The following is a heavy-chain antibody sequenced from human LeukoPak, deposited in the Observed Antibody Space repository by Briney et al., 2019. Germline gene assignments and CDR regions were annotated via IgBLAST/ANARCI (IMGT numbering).Heavy chain of an antibody. CDR3: AKDVTPSVGHDAFDL. CDR1: GFIFDDYA. CDR2: ISWNGDIT. D-gene: IGHD5/OR15-5a*01. Sequence: GGSLRLSCAASGFIFDDYAMYWVRQAPGKGLEWVSGISWNGDITAYADSVKGRFTISRDNAKNALYLEMIRLRTEDVALYYCAKDVTPSVGHDAFDLWGQGTMVTVSS. V-gene: IGHV3-9*03. J-gene: IGHJ3*01.